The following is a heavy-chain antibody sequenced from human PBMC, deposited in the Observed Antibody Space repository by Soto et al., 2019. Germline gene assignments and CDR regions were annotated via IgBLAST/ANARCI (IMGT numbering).Heavy chain of an antibody. CDR1: GYIFTTYW. V-gene: IGHV5-51*01. J-gene: IGHJ4*02. Sequence: GESLKIACKASGYIFTTYWIGWVRQMPGKGPEWMGIIYPGDSDTRYNPSFQGQVTISADKSISNAYLQWSSLKASDTAMYYCASEWNKWNDNFDYWGQGTLVTAPQ. CDR3: ASEWNKWNDNFDY. D-gene: IGHD1-20*01. CDR2: IYPGDSDT.